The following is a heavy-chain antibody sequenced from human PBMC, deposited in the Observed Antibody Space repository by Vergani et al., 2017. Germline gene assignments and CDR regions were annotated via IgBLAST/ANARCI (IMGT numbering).Heavy chain of an antibody. CDR1: GFALNRHA. D-gene: IGHD3-22*01. J-gene: IGHJ3*02. Sequence: VQLLQSGGGVIQPGGSVRLSCVVSGFALNRHAMYWVRQAPGKGLEWVVGISFDGTNEYYPDLVKGRFTISRDIAKNTLYLQMNSLRAEDTAVYYCEARDYYDSSTPDAFDIWGQGTMVTVSS. CDR2: ISFDGTNE. CDR3: EARDYYDSSTPDAFDI. V-gene: IGHV3-30-3*01.